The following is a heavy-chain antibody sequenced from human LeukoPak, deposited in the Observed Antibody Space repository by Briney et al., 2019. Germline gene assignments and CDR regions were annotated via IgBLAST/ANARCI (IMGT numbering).Heavy chain of an antibody. CDR3: AKELTHYDIPPDY. D-gene: IGHD3-9*01. CDR2: ISYDGSNK. Sequence: GGSLRLSCAASGFTFSSYAMHWVRQAPGKGLEWVAVISYDGSNKYYADSVKGRFTISRDNSKNTLYLQMNSLRAEDTAVYYCAKELTHYDIPPDYWGQGTLVTVSS. CDR1: GFTFSSYA. V-gene: IGHV3-30-3*01. J-gene: IGHJ4*02.